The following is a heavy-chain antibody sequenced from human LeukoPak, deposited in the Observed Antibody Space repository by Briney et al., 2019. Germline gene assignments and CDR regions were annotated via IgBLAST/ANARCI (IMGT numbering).Heavy chain of an antibody. V-gene: IGHV3-7*01. D-gene: IGHD2-21*01. CDR1: GLTFSNYW. J-gene: IGHJ1*01. CDR2: IKQDGSDK. CDR3: ARGYGEGGYRHSHD. Sequence: GGSLRLSCAASGLTFSNYWMTWVRQAPGKGLEWVANIKQDGSDKYYMDSVKGRFTISRDNARNSLYLQMNSLRAEDTAVYYCARGYGEGGYRHSHDWGQGTLVIVSS.